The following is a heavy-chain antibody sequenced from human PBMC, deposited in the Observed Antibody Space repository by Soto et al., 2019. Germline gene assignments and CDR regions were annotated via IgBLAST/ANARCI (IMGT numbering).Heavy chain of an antibody. CDR3: ASYYDSSGYYFGFDYYYGMDV. CDR1: GGSISSSNW. V-gene: IGHV4-4*02. D-gene: IGHD3-22*01. CDR2: IYHSGST. J-gene: IGHJ6*02. Sequence: SETLSLTCAASGGSISSSNWWSWVRQPPGKGLEWIGEIYHSGSTNYNPSPKSRVTISVDKSKNQFSLKLSSVTAADTAVYYCASYYDSSGYYFGFDYYYGMDVWGQGTTVTVSS.